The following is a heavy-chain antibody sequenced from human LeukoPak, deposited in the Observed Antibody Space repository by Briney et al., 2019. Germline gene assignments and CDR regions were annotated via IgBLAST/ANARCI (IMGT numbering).Heavy chain of an antibody. D-gene: IGHD6-13*01. V-gene: IGHV1-8*01. CDR1: GYTFTSSYD. J-gene: IGHJ6*02. CDR2: MNPYTGIT. Sequence: ASVKVSCKPSGYTFTSSYDINWVRQAPGQGLEWMGWMNPYTGITGYPQKFQGRVTMTRDTSISTAYMELSSLTSEDTAVYFCARENVNRGSSWGYDYFGMDVWGQGTAVTVSS. CDR3: ARENVNRGSSWGYDYFGMDV.